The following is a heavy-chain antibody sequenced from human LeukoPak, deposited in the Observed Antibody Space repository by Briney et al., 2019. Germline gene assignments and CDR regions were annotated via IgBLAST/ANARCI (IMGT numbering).Heavy chain of an antibody. CDR3: ARDGFGTGSN. CDR1: GLTFSNYW. J-gene: IGHJ4*02. CDR2: IRQDGSEK. V-gene: IGHV3-7*03. D-gene: IGHD3-16*01. Sequence: GGSLRLSCAASGLTFSNYWMDWVRQAPGKGLEWVANIRQDGSEKNYVDSVKGRFIISRDNAKNSLYLQMNTLRADDTAVYYCARDGFGTGSNWGQGTLVTVSS.